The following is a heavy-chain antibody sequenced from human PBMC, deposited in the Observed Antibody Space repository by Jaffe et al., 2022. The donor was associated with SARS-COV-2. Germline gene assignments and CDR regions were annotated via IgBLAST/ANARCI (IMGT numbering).Heavy chain of an antibody. J-gene: IGHJ6*02. V-gene: IGHV1-18*01. Sequence: QVQLVQSGAEVKKPGASVKVSCKASGYTFTSYGISWVRQAPGQGLEWMGWISAYNGNTNYAQKLQGRVTMTTDTSTSTAYMELRSLRSDDTAVYYCAREMVDIVVVPAAMAKVNYYYYGMDVWGQGTTVTVSS. CDR2: ISAYNGNT. CDR1: GYTFTSYG. CDR3: AREMVDIVVVPAAMAKVNYYYYGMDV. D-gene: IGHD2-2*03.